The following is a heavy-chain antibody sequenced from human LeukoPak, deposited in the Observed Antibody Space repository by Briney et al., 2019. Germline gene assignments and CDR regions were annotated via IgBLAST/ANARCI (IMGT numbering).Heavy chain of an antibody. CDR1: GGSISSSSYY. Sequence: SETLSLTCTVSGGSISSSSYYWSWIRQPPGKGLEWIGYIYDSGSTNYNPSLKSRVTISVDTSKNQFSLKLSSVTAADTAVYYCACLTTADAFDIWGQGTMVTVSS. J-gene: IGHJ3*02. CDR3: ACLTTADAFDI. D-gene: IGHD3-22*01. CDR2: IYDSGST. V-gene: IGHV4-61*01.